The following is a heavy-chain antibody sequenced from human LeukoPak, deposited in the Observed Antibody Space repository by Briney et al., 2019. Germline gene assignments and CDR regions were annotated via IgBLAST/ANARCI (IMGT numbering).Heavy chain of an antibody. CDR1: GFAFSSFD. Sequence: GGSLRLSCAASGFAFSSFDMSRVRQAPGKALEWVSAISGSGGSTYYADSVKGRFTISRDNSRNTLYLQMNSLRAEDTALYYCAKTGYSSGWYRIWDYWGQGTLVTVSS. J-gene: IGHJ4*02. CDR3: AKTGYSSGWYRIWDY. CDR2: ISGSGGST. D-gene: IGHD6-19*01. V-gene: IGHV3-23*01.